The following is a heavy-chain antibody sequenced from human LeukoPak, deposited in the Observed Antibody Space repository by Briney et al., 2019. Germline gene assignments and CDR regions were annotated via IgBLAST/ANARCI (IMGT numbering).Heavy chain of an antibody. CDR1: GFTFSSYS. D-gene: IGHD1-26*01. CDR2: ISSSSSYI. CDR3: AKDFFPVGATSEGPRY. Sequence: GGSLRLSCAASGFTFSSYSMNWVRQAPGKGLEWVSPISSSSSYIYYADSVKGRFTISRDNAKNSLYLQMNSLRAEDTAVYYCAKDFFPVGATSEGPRYWGQGTLVTVSS. V-gene: IGHV3-21*01. J-gene: IGHJ4*02.